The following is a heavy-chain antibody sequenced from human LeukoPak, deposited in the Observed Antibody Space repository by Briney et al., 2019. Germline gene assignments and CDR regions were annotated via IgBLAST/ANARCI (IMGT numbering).Heavy chain of an antibody. D-gene: IGHD1-14*01. J-gene: IGHJ6*02. CDR1: GFTVSNNY. CDR2: IYSGGST. CDR3: ARTLTHRYGMDV. V-gene: IGHV3-53*01. Sequence: PGGSLRLSCAASGFTVSNNYMSWVRQAPGKGLEWVSVIYSGGSTYYADSVKGRFTISRDNAKNSLYLQMNSLRAEDTAVYYCARTLTHRYGMDVWGQGTTVTVSS.